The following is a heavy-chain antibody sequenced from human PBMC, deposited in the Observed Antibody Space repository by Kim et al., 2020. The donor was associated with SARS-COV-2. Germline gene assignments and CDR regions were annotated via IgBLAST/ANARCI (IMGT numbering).Heavy chain of an antibody. Sequence: ASVKVSCKASGYTFTSYAMHWVRQAPGQRLEWMGWINAGNGNTKYSQKFQGRVTITRDTSASTAYMELSSLRSEDTAVYYCARGVLLWFGELIGWFDPWGQGTLVTVSS. V-gene: IGHV1-3*01. D-gene: IGHD3-10*01. CDR3: ARGVLLWFGELIGWFDP. CDR2: INAGNGNT. J-gene: IGHJ5*02. CDR1: GYTFTSYA.